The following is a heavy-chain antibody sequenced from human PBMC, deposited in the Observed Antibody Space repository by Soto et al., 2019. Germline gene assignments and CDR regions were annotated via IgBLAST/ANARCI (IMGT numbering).Heavy chain of an antibody. V-gene: IGHV1-69*13. J-gene: IGHJ3*02. CDR1: GGTFSSYA. Sequence: GASVKVSCKASGGTFSSYAISWVRQAPGQGLEWMGGIIPIFGTANYAQKFQGRVTITADESTSTAYMELSSLRSEDTAVYYCARSREGGDYDFWSGYLIDAFDIWGQGTMVTVSS. CDR3: ARSREGGDYDFWSGYLIDAFDI. D-gene: IGHD3-3*01. CDR2: IIPIFGTA.